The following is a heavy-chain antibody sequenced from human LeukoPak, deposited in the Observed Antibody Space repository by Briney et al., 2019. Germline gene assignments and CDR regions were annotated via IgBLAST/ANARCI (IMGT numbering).Heavy chain of an antibody. Sequence: SETLSLTCAVSDGSITNYYWSWIRQPPGKGLEWIGDIYYSGSTNYNPSFKSRVTISVDTSKNQFSLKLSSVTAADTAVYYCARDTYDSSGYYLLGFDYWGQGTLVTVSS. J-gene: IGHJ4*02. CDR3: ARDTYDSSGYYLLGFDY. CDR2: IYYSGST. D-gene: IGHD3-22*01. CDR1: DGSITNYY. V-gene: IGHV4-59*01.